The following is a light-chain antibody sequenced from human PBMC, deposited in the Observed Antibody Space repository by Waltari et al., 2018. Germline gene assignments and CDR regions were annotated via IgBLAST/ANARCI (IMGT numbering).Light chain of an antibody. CDR2: GAS. V-gene: IGKV3-20*01. J-gene: IGKJ2*01. Sequence: VLTQSLVILSLSPGESATLSCRASQRLSKNYLAWYRQKPGRAPTLLIYGASSRATGIPDRFSGSGSGTDFSLTINRLEPEDFAVYYCQQYGSSIMYTFGQGTKLEIK. CDR1: QRLSKNY. CDR3: QQYGSSIMYT.